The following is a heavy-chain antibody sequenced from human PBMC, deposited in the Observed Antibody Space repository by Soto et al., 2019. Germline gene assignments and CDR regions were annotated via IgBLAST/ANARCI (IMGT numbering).Heavy chain of an antibody. Sequence: SETLSLTCTVSGGSISSSSYYWGWIRQPPGKGLEWIGSIYYSGSTYYNPSLKSRVTISVDTSKNQFSLKLSSVTAADTAVYYCARQLPPSYDYVWGSYRFYEWSWGQGTLVTVSS. V-gene: IGHV4-39*01. D-gene: IGHD3-16*02. CDR2: IYYSGST. J-gene: IGHJ5*02. CDR1: GGSISSSSYY. CDR3: ARQLPPSYDYVWGSYRFYEWS.